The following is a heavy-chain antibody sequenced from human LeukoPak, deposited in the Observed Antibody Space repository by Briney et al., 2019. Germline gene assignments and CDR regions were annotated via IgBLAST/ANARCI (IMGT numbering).Heavy chain of an antibody. CDR2: IYTSGST. D-gene: IGHD1-26*01. J-gene: IGHJ4*02. CDR1: GDSISSGSYY. V-gene: IGHV4-61*02. Sequence: PSETLSLTCTVSGDSISSGSYYWRWLRQPAGTGLEWSGRIYTSGSTNYNPSLKSRVTISVDTSKNQFSLKLSSVTAADTAVYYCARGSGGWELLDYWGQGTLVTVSS. CDR3: ARGSGGWELLDY.